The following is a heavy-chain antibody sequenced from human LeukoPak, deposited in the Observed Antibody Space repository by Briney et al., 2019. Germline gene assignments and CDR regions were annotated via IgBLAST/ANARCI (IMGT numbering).Heavy chain of an antibody. CDR1: EFTFSTYC. CDR3: AKLAAAGFPYYFDY. D-gene: IGHD6-13*01. CDR2: INSDGTNT. V-gene: IGHV3-74*01. Sequence: GGSLRLSCAASEFTFSTYCMHWVRQAPGKGLVWVSRINSDGTNTDNADSMKGRFTISRDNAKNTLYMQMNSLRVDDTAVHYCAKLAAAGFPYYFDYWGQGTLVTVSS. J-gene: IGHJ4*02.